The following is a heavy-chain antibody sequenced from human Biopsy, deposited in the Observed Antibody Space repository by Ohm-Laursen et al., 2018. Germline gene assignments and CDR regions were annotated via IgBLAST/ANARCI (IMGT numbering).Heavy chain of an antibody. CDR1: GGYISHYY. CDR2: IYITGET. D-gene: IGHD3-10*01. CDR3: ARAPPLIRGGVESWFDP. J-gene: IGHJ5*02. V-gene: IGHV4-4*07. Sequence: TLSLTCTVSGGYISHYYWTWIRQPAGQGLEWIGRIYITGETDYNPSLKSRVTMSVDSSKKQFSLKLKSVTAADTAIYYCARAPPLIRGGVESWFDPWGQGILVTVSS.